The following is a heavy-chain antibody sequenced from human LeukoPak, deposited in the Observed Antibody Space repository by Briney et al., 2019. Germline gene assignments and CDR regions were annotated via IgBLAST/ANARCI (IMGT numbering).Heavy chain of an antibody. J-gene: IGHJ3*02. D-gene: IGHD6-13*01. CDR2: INPNSGGT. CDR3: ARDSSSSWSDAFDI. Sequence: ASVKVSCKASGYTFINYGITWVRQAPGQGLEWMGWINPNSGGTNYAQKFQGRVTMTRDTSISTAYMELSRLRSDDTAVYYCARDSSSSWSDAFDIWGQGTMVTVSS. V-gene: IGHV1-2*02. CDR1: GYTFINYG.